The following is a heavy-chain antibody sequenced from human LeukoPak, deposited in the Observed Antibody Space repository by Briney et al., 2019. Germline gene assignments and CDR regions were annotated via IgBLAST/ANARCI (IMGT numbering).Heavy chain of an antibody. Sequence: SETLSLTCTVSGGSISSYYWSWIRQPPGKGLEWIGYIYYSGSTNYNPSLKSRVTISVDTSKNQFSLKLSSVTAADTAVYYCARSNRVIPRRYFDYWGQGTLVTVSS. CDR1: GGSISSYY. CDR2: IYYSGST. V-gene: IGHV4-59*12. D-gene: IGHD3-22*01. CDR3: ARSNRVIPRRYFDY. J-gene: IGHJ4*02.